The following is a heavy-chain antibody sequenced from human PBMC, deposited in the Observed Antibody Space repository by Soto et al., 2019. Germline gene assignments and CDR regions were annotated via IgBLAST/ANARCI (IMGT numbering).Heavy chain of an antibody. D-gene: IGHD6-13*01. CDR1: GFTFSGYG. CDR3: AKDQGSSWYEIDY. CDR2: ISYDATNK. V-gene: IGHV3-30*18. J-gene: IGHJ4*02. Sequence: PGGSLRLSCAASGFTFSGYGMHWVRQAPGKGLEWVAVISYDATNKYYADSVKGRFTISRDNSKNTLYLQMNSLRAEDTAVYYCAKDQGSSWYEIDYWGQGTLVTVSS.